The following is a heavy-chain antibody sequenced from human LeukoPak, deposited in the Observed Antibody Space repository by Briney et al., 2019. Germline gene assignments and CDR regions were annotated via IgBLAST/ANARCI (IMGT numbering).Heavy chain of an antibody. CDR1: GGSISSGDYY. V-gene: IGHV4-30-4*08. CDR2: IYYSGST. J-gene: IGHJ4*02. CDR3: ARVLATTEYYFDY. D-gene: IGHD5-12*01. Sequence: TSETLSLTCTVSGGSISSGDYYWSWIRQPPGKGLEWIGYIYYSGSTYYNPSLKSRVTISVDTSKNQFSLKLSSVTAADTAVYYCARVLATTEYYFDYWGQGTLSPSPQ.